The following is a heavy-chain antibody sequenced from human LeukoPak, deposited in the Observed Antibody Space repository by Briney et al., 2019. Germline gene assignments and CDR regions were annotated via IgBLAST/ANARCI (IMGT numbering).Heavy chain of an antibody. D-gene: IGHD6-19*01. Sequence: SETLSLTCAVYGGSFSGYYWSWIRQPPGKGLEWIGEINHSGSTNYNPSLKGRVTISVDTSKNQFSLKLSSVTAADTAVYYCARASSGWYSVGLDYWGQGTLVTVSS. V-gene: IGHV4-34*01. CDR1: GGSFSGYY. CDR3: ARASSGWYSVGLDY. CDR2: INHSGST. J-gene: IGHJ4*02.